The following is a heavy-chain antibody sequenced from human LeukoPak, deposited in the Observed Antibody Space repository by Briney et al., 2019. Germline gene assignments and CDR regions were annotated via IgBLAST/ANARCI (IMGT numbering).Heavy chain of an antibody. V-gene: IGHV3-23*01. Sequence: GGSLRLSCAVSGFTFNNYAMSWVRQAPGKGLEWVSAISKSGDHTYYAASAKGRFTIYRDNSKNMLYLQMNSLRAEDTAVYYCAKWKYSNSGIDDYWGQGTLVTVSS. CDR3: AKWKYSNSGIDDY. J-gene: IGHJ4*02. CDR2: ISKSGDHT. CDR1: GFTFNNYA. D-gene: IGHD6-6*01.